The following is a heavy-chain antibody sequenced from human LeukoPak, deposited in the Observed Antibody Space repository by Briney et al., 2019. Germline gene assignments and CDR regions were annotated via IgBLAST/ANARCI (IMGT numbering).Heavy chain of an antibody. CDR3: ARRNFFASGSNSLDY. Sequence: PGESLKISCKTSVFSFTNYWIGWVRQMPGKGLEWMGVIYPGDSDTRYSPSFQGQVTISADKSISTAYLQWSSLKASDTAMYYCARRNFFASGSNSLDYWGQGTLVTVSS. CDR1: VFSFTNYW. J-gene: IGHJ4*02. V-gene: IGHV5-51*01. D-gene: IGHD3-10*01. CDR2: IYPGDSDT.